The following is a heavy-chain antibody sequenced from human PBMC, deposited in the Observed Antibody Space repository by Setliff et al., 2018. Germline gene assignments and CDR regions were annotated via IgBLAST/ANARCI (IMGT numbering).Heavy chain of an antibody. CDR2: FYNSGNT. V-gene: IGHV4-31*03. J-gene: IGHJ3*02. D-gene: IGHD3-9*01. CDR3: ARVQRYKGAFDI. Sequence: LSLTCTVSGDSISDASIMAWIRQHPGKGLEWIGYFYNSGNTYYNPSLKSRFTISFDTPKNQFSLKLSSVTAADTAVYYCARVQRYKGAFDIWGQGTLVTVSS. CDR1: GDSISDASI.